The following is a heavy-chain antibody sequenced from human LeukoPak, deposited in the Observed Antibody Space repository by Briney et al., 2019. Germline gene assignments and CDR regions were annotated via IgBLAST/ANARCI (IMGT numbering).Heavy chain of an antibody. CDR3: ASRLLGYCSSTSCYNNWFDP. J-gene: IGHJ5*02. Sequence: SETLSLTCAVYGGSFSGYYWSWIRQPPGKGLEWIGEINHSGSTNYSPSLKSRVTISVDTSKNQFSLKLSSVTAADTAVYYCASRLLGYCSSTSCYNNWFDPWGQGTLVTVSS. CDR1: GGSFSGYY. D-gene: IGHD2-2*02. V-gene: IGHV4-34*01. CDR2: INHSGST.